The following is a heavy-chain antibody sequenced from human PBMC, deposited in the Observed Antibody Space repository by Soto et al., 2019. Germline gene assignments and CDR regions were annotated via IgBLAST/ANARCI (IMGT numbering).Heavy chain of an antibody. V-gene: IGHV3-48*01. D-gene: IGHD2-2*01. CDR2: ISSSSSTI. Sequence: GGSLRLSCAASGFTLSSYSMNWVRQAPGKGLEWVSYISSSSSTIYYADSVKGRFTISRDNAKNSLYLQMNSLRAEDTAVYYCARPYAPYYYMDVWGKGTTVTVSS. CDR1: GFTLSSYS. CDR3: ARPYAPYYYMDV. J-gene: IGHJ6*03.